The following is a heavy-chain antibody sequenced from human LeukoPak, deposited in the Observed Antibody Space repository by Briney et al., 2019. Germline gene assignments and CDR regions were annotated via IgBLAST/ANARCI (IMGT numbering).Heavy chain of an antibody. CDR1: GGSIRSSSYY. D-gene: IGHD3-22*01. CDR3: AISTYYYDSSGIF. V-gene: IGHV4-39*01. J-gene: IGHJ4*02. CDR2: IYYSGGT. Sequence: PSETLSLTCTVSGGSIRSSSYYWAWIRQPPGKGLEWIGNIYYSGGTYYNPSLKSRVTISVDTSKNQFSLKLSSVTAADTAVYFCAISTYYYDSSGIFWGQGTLVTVSS.